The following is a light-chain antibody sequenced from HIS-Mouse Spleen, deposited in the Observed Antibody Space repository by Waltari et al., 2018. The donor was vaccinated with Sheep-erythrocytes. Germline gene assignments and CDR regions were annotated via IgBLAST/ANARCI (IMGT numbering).Light chain of an antibody. Sequence: QSALTQPASVSGSPGQSITISCTGTSSDVGSYNLVSWYQPHPGKAPKLMIYEGSKRPSGVSNRFSGSKSGNTASLTISGLQAEDEADYYCCSYAGSSTPWVFGGGTKL. CDR2: EGS. CDR3: CSYAGSSTPWV. J-gene: IGLJ3*02. V-gene: IGLV2-23*01. CDR1: SSDVGSYNL.